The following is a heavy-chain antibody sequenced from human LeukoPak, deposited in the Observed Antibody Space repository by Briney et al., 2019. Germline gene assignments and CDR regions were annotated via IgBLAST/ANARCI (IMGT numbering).Heavy chain of an antibody. CDR2: IEGSGDAT. J-gene: IGHJ4*02. D-gene: IGHD2-21*01. Sequence: GGSLRLSCAASGFTFSNNAMSWVRQAPGKGLEWVSGIEGSGDATHYADSVKGRFTISRDTSKNTLYLQMNRLRAEDTAVYYCAKDIFRWAFDDWGQGTLVTVSP. CDR3: AKDIFRWAFDD. V-gene: IGHV3-23*01. CDR1: GFTFSNNA.